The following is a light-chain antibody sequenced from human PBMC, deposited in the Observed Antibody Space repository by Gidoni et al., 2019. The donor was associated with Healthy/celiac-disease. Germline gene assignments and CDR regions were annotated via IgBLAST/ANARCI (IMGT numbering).Light chain of an antibody. J-gene: IGKJ1*01. Sequence: DNQMTQSPSTLSASVGDRVTITCRASQSMSSWLAWYQQNPGKAPKLLIDKASSLESGVPSRFSGSGSETAFTLTISRLQPYAFASYYCQQYNSYSWTFGQGTKVEIK. CDR2: KAS. V-gene: IGKV1-5*03. CDR1: QSMSSW. CDR3: QQYNSYSWT.